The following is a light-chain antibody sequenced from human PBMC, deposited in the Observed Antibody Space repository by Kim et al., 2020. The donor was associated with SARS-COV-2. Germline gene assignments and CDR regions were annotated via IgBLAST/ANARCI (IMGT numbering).Light chain of an antibody. V-gene: IGKV1-9*01. Sequence: GDRVTITCRASQGISSYLAWYQQKPGKATKLLIYAASTLQSGVPSRFSGSGSGTDFTLTISSLQPEDFATYYCQQLDSYPRTFGQGTKLEI. CDR1: QGISSY. CDR3: QQLDSYPRT. CDR2: AAS. J-gene: IGKJ2*01.